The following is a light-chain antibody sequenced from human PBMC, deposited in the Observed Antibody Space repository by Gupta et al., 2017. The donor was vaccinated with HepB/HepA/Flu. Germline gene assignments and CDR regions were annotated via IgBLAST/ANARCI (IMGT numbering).Light chain of an antibody. J-gene: IGKJ2*01. CDR3: QQYNNWYT. CDR2: GAS. V-gene: IGKV3-15*01. CDR1: QSVSSN. Sequence: EMVMTQSPANLSVSPGERATRSCRASQSVSSNLAWYQQKPGQAPRLLIYGASTRATGIPARFSGSGSGTEFTLTISSLQSEDFAVYYCQQYNNWYTFGQGTKLEIK.